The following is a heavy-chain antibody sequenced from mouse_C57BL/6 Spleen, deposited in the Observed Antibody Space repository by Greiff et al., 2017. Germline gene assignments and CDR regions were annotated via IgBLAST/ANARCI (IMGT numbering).Heavy chain of an antibody. CDR3: ARGIYYDYDLAWFAY. V-gene: IGHV3-6*01. CDR1: GYSITSGYY. D-gene: IGHD2-4*01. J-gene: IGHJ3*01. CDR2: ISYDGSN. Sequence: VQLKQSGPGLVKPSQSLSLTCSVTGYSITSGYYWNWIRQFPGNKLEWMGYISYDGSNNYNPSLKNRISITRDTSKNQFFLKLNSVTTEDTATYYCARGIYYDYDLAWFAYWGQGTLVTVSA.